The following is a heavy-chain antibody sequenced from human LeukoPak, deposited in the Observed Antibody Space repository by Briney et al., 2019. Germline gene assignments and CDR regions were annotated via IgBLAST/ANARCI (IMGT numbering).Heavy chain of an antibody. CDR2: ISYDGSNK. J-gene: IGHJ4*02. V-gene: IGHV3-30*01. CDR3: AREAIAARSGYFDY. Sequence: GGSLRLSCAASGFTFSSYAMHWVRQAPGKGLEWVAVISYDGSNKYYADSVKGRFTISRDNSKNTLYLQMNSLRAEDTAVYYCAREAIAARSGYFDYWGQGTLVTVSS. CDR1: GFTFSSYA. D-gene: IGHD6-6*01.